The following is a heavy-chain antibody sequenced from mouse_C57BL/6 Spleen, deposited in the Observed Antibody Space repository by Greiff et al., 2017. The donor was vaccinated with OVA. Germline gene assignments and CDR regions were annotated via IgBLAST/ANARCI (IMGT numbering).Heavy chain of an antibody. Sequence: EVQLQQSGPELVKPGASVKISCKASGYTFTDYYMNWVKQSPGKSLEWIGDINPNNGGTSYNQKFKGKATLTVDKSSSTAYMELRSLTSEDSAVYYCARDYYGSRYFDVWGTGTTVTVAS. D-gene: IGHD1-1*01. CDR1: GYTFTDYY. CDR2: INPNNGGT. V-gene: IGHV1-26*01. CDR3: ARDYYGSRYFDV. J-gene: IGHJ1*03.